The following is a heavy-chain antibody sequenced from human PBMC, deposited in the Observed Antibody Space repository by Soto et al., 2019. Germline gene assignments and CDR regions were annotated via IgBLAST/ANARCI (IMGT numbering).Heavy chain of an antibody. J-gene: IGHJ5*02. D-gene: IGHD4-4*01. V-gene: IGHV3-7*01. CDR2: INQDGSEK. CDR3: ARDYSNPRGRFDP. Sequence: GGSLRLSCAASGFTSSGYWMTWVRQAPGKGLEWVANINQDGSEKYYVDSVKGRFTISRDNAKDSLYLQMNSLRAEDTAIYYCARDYSNPRGRFDPWGQGALVTVSS. CDR1: GFTSSGYW.